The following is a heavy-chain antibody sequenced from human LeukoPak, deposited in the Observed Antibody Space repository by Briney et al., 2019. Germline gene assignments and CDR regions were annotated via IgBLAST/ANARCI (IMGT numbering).Heavy chain of an antibody. V-gene: IGHV1-2*02. J-gene: IGHJ4*02. CDR2: INPNSGGT. CDR3: ARTNLIVGASYFDY. Sequence: GASVKVSCKASGYTFTGYYMHWVRQAPGQGLEWMGWINPNSGGTNYAQKFQGRVTMTRDTSISTAYMELSRLRSDDTAVYYCARTNLIVGASYFDYWGQGTLVTVSS. D-gene: IGHD1-26*01. CDR1: GYTFTGYY.